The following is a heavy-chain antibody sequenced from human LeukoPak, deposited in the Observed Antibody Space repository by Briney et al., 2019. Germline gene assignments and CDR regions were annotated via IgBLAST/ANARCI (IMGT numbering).Heavy chain of an antibody. CDR1: GFTFSSYG. D-gene: IGHD1-26*01. J-gene: IGHJ4*02. V-gene: IGHV3-30*18. CDR2: ISHDGSNK. CDR3: AKEPIVGATHFDY. Sequence: GGSLRLSCAASGFTFSSYGMHWVRQAPGKGLEWVAVISHDGSNKYYADSVKGRFTISRDNSKNTLYLQMNSLRAEDTAVYYCAKEPIVGATHFDYWGQGTLVTVSS.